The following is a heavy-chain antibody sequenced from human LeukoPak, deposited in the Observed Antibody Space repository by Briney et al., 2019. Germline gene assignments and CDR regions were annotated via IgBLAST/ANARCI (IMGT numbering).Heavy chain of an antibody. J-gene: IGHJ3*02. CDR3: AKSNGYGLVDI. D-gene: IGHD3-10*01. CDR1: GGSISSYY. Sequence: SETLSLTCTVSGGSISSYYWSWIRQTPGKGLEWIGNIFYSGSTYYSPSLKSRVTISLDTSRNQFSLKLNSVTAADTAVYYCAKSNGYGLVDIWGQGTMVTVSS. V-gene: IGHV4-59*12. CDR2: IFYSGST.